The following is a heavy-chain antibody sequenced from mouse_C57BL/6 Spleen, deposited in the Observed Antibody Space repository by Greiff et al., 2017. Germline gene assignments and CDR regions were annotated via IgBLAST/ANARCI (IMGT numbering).Heavy chain of an antibody. Sequence: VQLQQSGPELVKPGASVKIPCKASGYTFTDYNMDWVKQSHGKSLEWIGDINPNNGGTIYNQTFKGKATLTVDKSSSTAYMELRSLTSEDTAVYYCARSGYSNYVGAMDYWGQGTSVTVSS. CDR1: GYTFTDYN. CDR3: ARSGYSNYVGAMDY. J-gene: IGHJ4*01. CDR2: INPNNGGT. V-gene: IGHV1-18*01. D-gene: IGHD2-5*01.